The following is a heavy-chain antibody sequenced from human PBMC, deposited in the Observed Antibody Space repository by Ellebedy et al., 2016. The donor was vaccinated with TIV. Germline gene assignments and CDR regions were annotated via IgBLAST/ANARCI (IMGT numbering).Heavy chain of an antibody. V-gene: IGHV1-46*01. J-gene: IGHJ5*02. CDR3: ARGPLGSAMVYNWFDP. CDR1: GYTFTSYY. CDR2: INPSGGST. Sequence: ASVKVSCKASGYTFTSYYMHWVRQAPGQGLEWMGIINPSGGSTSYAQKFQGRVTMTRDTSISTAYMELSRLRSDDTAVYYCARGPLGSAMVYNWFDPWGQGTLVTVSS. D-gene: IGHD5-18*01.